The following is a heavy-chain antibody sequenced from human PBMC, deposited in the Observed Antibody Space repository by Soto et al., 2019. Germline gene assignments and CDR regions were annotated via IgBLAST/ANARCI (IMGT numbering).Heavy chain of an antibody. CDR2: IKQDGSEK. CDR1: GFTFSSYW. CDR3: AREWDIVLMVYDIRPPYFDY. Sequence: GGSLRLSCAASGFTFSSYWMSWVRQAPGKGLEWVANIKQDGSEKYYVDSVRGRFTISRDNAKNSLYLQMNSLRAEDTAVYYCAREWDIVLMVYDIRPPYFDYWGQGTLVTVSS. V-gene: IGHV3-7*05. J-gene: IGHJ4*02. D-gene: IGHD2-8*01.